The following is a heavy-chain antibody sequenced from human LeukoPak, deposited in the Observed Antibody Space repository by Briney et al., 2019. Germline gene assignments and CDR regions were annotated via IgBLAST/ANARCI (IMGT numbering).Heavy chain of an antibody. J-gene: IGHJ3*02. D-gene: IGHD3/OR15-3a*01. V-gene: IGHV1-2*02. CDR2: MNPDSGGT. Sequence: ASVKVSCKASGYTFIGHYIHWVRQAPGQGLEWMGWMNPDSGGTNYAQKFQDRVTMNRDTSITTAYMELSRLTSDDTAIYYCARIMEYYDFTPRCFDIWGQGTMVAVSS. CDR3: ARIMEYYDFTPRCFDI. CDR1: GYTFIGHY.